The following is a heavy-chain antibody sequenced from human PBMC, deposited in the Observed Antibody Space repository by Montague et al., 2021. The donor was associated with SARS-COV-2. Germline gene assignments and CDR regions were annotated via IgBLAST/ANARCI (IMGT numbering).Heavy chain of an antibody. V-gene: IGHV3-11*06. CDR2: ISSSSSYT. D-gene: IGHD5-18*01. Sequence: SLRLSCAASGFPFSEYRMSWIRQAPGKGLEWVSYISSSSSYTNYADSVKGRFTISRDNAKNSLYLQMNSLRAEDTAVYYCARSVDTAMVPLYYYYYGMDVWGQGTTVTVSS. J-gene: IGHJ6*02. CDR3: ARSVDTAMVPLYYYYYGMDV. CDR1: GFPFSEYR.